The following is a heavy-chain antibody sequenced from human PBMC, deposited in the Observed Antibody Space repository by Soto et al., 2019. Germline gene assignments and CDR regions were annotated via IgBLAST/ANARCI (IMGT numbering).Heavy chain of an antibody. J-gene: IGHJ5*02. V-gene: IGHV3-30-3*01. D-gene: IGHD3-3*01. CDR1: GFTFSSYA. CDR3: ARDQRITIFGVVISQGNWFDP. Sequence: GGSLRLSCAASGFTFSSYAMHWVRQAPGKGLEWVAVISYDGSNKYYADSVKGRFTISRDNSKNTLYLQMNSLRAEDTAVYYCARDQRITIFGVVISQGNWFDPWGQGTRVTVSS. CDR2: ISYDGSNK.